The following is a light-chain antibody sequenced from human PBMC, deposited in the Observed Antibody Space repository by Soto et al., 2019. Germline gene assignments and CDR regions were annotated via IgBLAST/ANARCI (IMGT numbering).Light chain of an antibody. CDR1: QSIRSH. CDR3: QQSYSTPRST. CDR2: ATS. Sequence: DIQMTQFPSSLSASVGDRVTITCRASQSIRSHLNWYQQKPGEAPNIVIYATSTLQSGVPSRFSGSGSGTDFTLTISSLQPEDFATYYCQQSYSTPRSTFGQGTRLEIK. J-gene: IGKJ5*01. V-gene: IGKV1-39*01.